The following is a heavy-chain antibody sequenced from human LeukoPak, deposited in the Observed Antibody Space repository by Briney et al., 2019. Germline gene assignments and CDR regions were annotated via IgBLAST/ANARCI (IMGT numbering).Heavy chain of an antibody. V-gene: IGHV1-2*02. D-gene: IGHD5-24*01. CDR3: ARARVEMATIFYYYYMDV. CDR2: INPNSGGT. Sequence: GASVKVSCKASGYTFTGYYMHWVRQAPGQGLEWMGWINPNSGGTNYAQKFQGRVTMTRDTSISTAYMELSRLRSDGTAVYYCARARVEMATIFYYYYMDVWGKGATVTVSS. J-gene: IGHJ6*03. CDR1: GYTFTGYY.